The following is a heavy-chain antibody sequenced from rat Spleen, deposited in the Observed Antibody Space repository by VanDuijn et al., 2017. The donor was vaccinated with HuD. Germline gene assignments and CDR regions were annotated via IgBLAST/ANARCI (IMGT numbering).Heavy chain of an antibody. D-gene: IGHD4-3*01. CDR1: GFTFDDYG. Sequence: EVKLVESGGGLVQPGRSLKLSCAASGFTFDDYGMAWVRQAPKNGLEWVASINWGGSSTYYPDNVKGRFTISRDNAKNALYLQMNNLRSEDTAIYYCVREAFGVDYWGEGVKVTVSS. CDR3: VREAFGVDY. CDR2: INWGGSST. V-gene: IGHV5-36*01. J-gene: IGHJ2*01.